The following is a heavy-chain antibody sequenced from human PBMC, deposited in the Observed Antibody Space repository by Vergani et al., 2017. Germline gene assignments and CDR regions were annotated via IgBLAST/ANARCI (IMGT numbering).Heavy chain of an antibody. V-gene: IGHV4-34*01. J-gene: IGHJ5*02. CDR2: INHSGSI. Sequence: QVQLQQWGAGLLKPSETLSLTCAVYGGSFSGYYWSWFRQPPGKGLEWFGEINHSGSINYNPSLKSRVTISGDTSKNQFSLKMSSVTAADTAVYYCARTKRAITMVRGVPNWFDPWGQGTLVTVSS. CDR3: ARTKRAITMVRGVPNWFDP. D-gene: IGHD3-10*01. CDR1: GGSFSGYY.